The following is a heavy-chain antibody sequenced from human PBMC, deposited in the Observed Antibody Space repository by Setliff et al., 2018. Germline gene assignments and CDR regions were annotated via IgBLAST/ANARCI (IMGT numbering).Heavy chain of an antibody. Sequence: SETLSLTCAVSGYSISSGYFWGWIRQPPGKGLEWIGSIYHSGSTYYNPSLKSRVTISVDTSKNQFSLKVNSVTAADTAVYYCARDFALVPAALYNWFDPWGQGTQVTVSS. J-gene: IGHJ5*02. CDR2: IYHSGST. D-gene: IGHD2-2*01. CDR3: ARDFALVPAALYNWFDP. CDR1: GYSISSGYF. V-gene: IGHV4-38-2*02.